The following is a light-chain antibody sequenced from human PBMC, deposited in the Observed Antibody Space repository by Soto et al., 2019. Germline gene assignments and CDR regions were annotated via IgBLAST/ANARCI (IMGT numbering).Light chain of an antibody. V-gene: IGKV3-11*01. J-gene: IGKJ4*01. CDR1: QSVSTY. CDR3: QQRSSGPPV. CDR2: DAS. Sequence: EMMLKDPTGAVYLSRVDRGGRRVIERQSVSTYVTYLAWYQQKPGQAPRLLIYDASNRATGIPARFSGSGSGTDFAYTIGRRSPQSFGADYWQQRSSGPPVLGGGTKVDIK.